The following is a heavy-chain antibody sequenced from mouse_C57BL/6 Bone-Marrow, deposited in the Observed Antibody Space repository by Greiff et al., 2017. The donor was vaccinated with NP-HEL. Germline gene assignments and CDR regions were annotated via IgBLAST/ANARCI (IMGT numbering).Heavy chain of an antibody. D-gene: IGHD1-1*01. Sequence: EVQRVESGGGLVKPGGSLKLSCAASGFTFSSYAMSWVRQTPEKRLEWVATISDGGSYTYYPDNVKGRFTISRDNAKNNLYLQMSHLKSEDTAMYYCARRYGSSFFAYWGQGTLVTVSA. CDR1: GFTFSSYA. CDR3: ARRYGSSFFAY. CDR2: ISDGGSYT. J-gene: IGHJ3*01. V-gene: IGHV5-4*03.